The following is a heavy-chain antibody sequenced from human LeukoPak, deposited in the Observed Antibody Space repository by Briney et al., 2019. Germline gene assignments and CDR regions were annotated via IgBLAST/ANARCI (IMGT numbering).Heavy chain of an antibody. CDR3: ARHSGYDGRYDY. D-gene: IGHD5-12*01. Sequence: SETLSLTCTVSGGSLSSYYWSWIRQPPGKGLEWIGYIYYSGSTNYNPSLKSRVTISVDTSKNQFSLKLSSVTAADTAVYYCARHSGYDGRYDYWGQGTLVTVSS. J-gene: IGHJ4*02. V-gene: IGHV4-59*08. CDR1: GGSLSSYY. CDR2: IYYSGST.